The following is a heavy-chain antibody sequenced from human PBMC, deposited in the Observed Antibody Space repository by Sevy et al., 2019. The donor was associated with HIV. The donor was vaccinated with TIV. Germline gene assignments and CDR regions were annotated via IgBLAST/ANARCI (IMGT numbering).Heavy chain of an antibody. D-gene: IGHD2-2*01. J-gene: IGHJ6*02. CDR1: GGSFSGYY. V-gene: IGHV4-34*01. CDR2: INHSGST. Sequence: SETLSLTCAVYGGSFSGYYWSWIRLPPGKGLEWIGEINHSGSTNYNPSLSSRVTISVDTSKNQFSLKLSSVTAADTAVYCCARGSPMSDIVVVPAARIFMDVWGQGTTVTVSS. CDR3: ARGSPMSDIVVVPAARIFMDV.